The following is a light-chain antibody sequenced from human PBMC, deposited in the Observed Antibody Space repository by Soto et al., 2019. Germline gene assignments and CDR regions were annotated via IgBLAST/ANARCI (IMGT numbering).Light chain of an antibody. J-gene: IGLJ1*01. CDR1: SSDIGPYNY. CDR2: DVT. CDR3: YSYGGNYYV. Sequence: QSVLTQPRSVSGSPGQSVTISCTGTSSDIGPYNYVSWYQQHPGKAPKLMIYDVTKRPSGVPDRFSGSKSGNTASLTISGLQAEDDSDSYCYSYGGNYYVSGTGTKVTVL. V-gene: IGLV2-11*01.